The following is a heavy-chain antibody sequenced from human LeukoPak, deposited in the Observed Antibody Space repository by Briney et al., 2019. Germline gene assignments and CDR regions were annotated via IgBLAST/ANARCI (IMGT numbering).Heavy chain of an antibody. CDR2: INHSGST. D-gene: IGHD2-2*01. J-gene: IGHJ6*02. V-gene: IGHV4-34*01. Sequence: PSETLSLTCAVYGGSFSGYYWSWIRQPPGKGLEWIGEINHSGSTNYNPSLKSRVTISVDTSKNQFSLKLSSVTAADTAVYYCARGPPRAFIVVVPAANYYYGMDVWGQGTTVTVSS. CDR1: GGSFSGYY. CDR3: ARGPPRAFIVVVPAANYYYGMDV.